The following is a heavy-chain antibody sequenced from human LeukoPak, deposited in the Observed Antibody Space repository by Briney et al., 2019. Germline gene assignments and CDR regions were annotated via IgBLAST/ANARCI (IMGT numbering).Heavy chain of an antibody. CDR3: ARVKRDCSGGNCYSYDY. J-gene: IGHJ4*02. Sequence: PGGSLRLSCVASRFTFNTYAVNWVRQAPGKGLEWVSAISSNGDFTYYADSVRGRFTISRDNSKNTVFLQMNGLRAEDTAVYYCARVKRDCSGGNCYSYDYWGQGTLVTVSS. V-gene: IGHV3-23*01. CDR2: ISSNGDFT. CDR1: RFTFNTYA. D-gene: IGHD2-15*01.